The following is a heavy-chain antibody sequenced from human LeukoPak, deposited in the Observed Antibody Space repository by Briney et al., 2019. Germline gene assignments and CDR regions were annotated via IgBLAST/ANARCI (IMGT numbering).Heavy chain of an antibody. V-gene: IGHV3-23*01. J-gene: IGHJ4*02. Sequence: GGSLRLSCAASGFTFSSYAMSWVRQAPGKGLEWVSAISGSGGSTYYADSVKGRFTISRDNSKNTQYLQMNSLRAEDTAVYYCAKLMRSYNWNDFDYWGQGTLVTVSS. CDR1: GFTFSSYA. D-gene: IGHD1-1*01. CDR3: AKLMRSYNWNDFDY. CDR2: ISGSGGST.